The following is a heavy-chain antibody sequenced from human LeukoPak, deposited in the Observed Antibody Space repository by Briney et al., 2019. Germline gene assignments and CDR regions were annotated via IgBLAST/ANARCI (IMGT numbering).Heavy chain of an antibody. J-gene: IGHJ3*02. V-gene: IGHV3-23*01. Sequence: PGGSLRLSCAASGFTFSSSTMGWVRQAPGQGLQWVSAVVGSATMTSYADSVRGRFTISRDNSKNTLSLQMNSLRAEDTAVYYCARSLTGYDAFDIWGQGTRVTVSS. CDR2: VVGSATMT. CDR1: GFTFSSST. D-gene: IGHD3-9*01. CDR3: ARSLTGYDAFDI.